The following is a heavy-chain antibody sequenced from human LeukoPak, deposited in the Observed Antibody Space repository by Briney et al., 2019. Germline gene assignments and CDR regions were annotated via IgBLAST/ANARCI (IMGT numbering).Heavy chain of an antibody. V-gene: IGHV5-51*01. CDR2: IYPDDSDT. CDR3: ARQRGSSGTINWLDP. D-gene: IGHD3-10*01. J-gene: IGHJ5*02. CDR1: GYIFSTYW. Sequence: GESLKISCQCSGYIFSTYWIGWVRQLPGEVLEWMGVIYPDDSDTRYSPSLQGQVTISADRSIRTAYLQWTSLKASDTAMYYCARQRGSSGTINWLDPWGQGTLVTVSS.